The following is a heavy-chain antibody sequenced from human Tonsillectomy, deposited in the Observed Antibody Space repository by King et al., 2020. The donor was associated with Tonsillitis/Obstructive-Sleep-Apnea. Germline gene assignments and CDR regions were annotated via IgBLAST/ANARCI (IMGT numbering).Heavy chain of an antibody. D-gene: IGHD1-20*01. CDR2: INHSGST. J-gene: IGHJ4*02. CDR3: ARRHSVTVVPFDY. V-gene: IGHV4-34*01. Sequence: VQLQQWGAGPLKPSETLSLTCAVYGESFSGHYWSWIRQPPGKGLEWIGEINHSGSTNYNPSLKSRVSISVDTSENQFSLNLRSVTAADTAVYYCARRHSVTVVPFDYWGQGTLVTVSS. CDR1: GESFSGHY.